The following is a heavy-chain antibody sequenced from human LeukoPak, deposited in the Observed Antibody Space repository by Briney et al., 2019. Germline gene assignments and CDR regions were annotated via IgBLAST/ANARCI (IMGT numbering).Heavy chain of an antibody. Sequence: GGSLRLSCAASGFIFSNAWMSWVRQAPGKGLEWVGRIKSKTDGGTTDYAAPVKGRFTISTDDSKTTLYLQMNSLNTEDTAVYYCTTDHWWLLGKSWGQGTLVTVSS. J-gene: IGHJ5*01. V-gene: IGHV3-15*01. CDR1: GFIFSNAW. CDR2: IKSKTDGGTT. D-gene: IGHD3-22*01. CDR3: TTDHWWLLGKS.